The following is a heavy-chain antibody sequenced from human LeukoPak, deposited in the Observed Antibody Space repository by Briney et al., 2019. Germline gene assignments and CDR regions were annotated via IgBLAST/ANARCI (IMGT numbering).Heavy chain of an antibody. CDR1: GFTFNSYW. V-gene: IGHV3-74*01. Sequence: GGTLRLSSAASGFTFNSYWMQWVPHAPGKGLVWVSLFKTDGSTTRYADSVKGRITISRDNAKNTLYLQMNSLRAEDTAAYYCARSTSQVFDYWGQGTRVIVSS. J-gene: IGHJ4*02. CDR3: ARSTSQVFDY. CDR2: FKTDGSTT.